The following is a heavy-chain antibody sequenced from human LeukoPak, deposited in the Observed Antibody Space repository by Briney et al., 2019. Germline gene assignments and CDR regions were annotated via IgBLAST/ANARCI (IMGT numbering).Heavy chain of an antibody. V-gene: IGHV3-7*03. CDR1: GFTFSSCW. CDR3: ARDVVTAIRGYYYGMDV. CDR2: IKTDGSEK. J-gene: IGHJ6*02. Sequence: GGSLRLSCEASGFTFSSCWMSWVRQAPGKGLEWVANIKTDGSEKYYVDSVKGRFTISRDNAKNSLYLQMNSLRAEDTAVYYCARDVVTAIRGYYYGMDVWGQGTTVTVSS. D-gene: IGHD2-21*02.